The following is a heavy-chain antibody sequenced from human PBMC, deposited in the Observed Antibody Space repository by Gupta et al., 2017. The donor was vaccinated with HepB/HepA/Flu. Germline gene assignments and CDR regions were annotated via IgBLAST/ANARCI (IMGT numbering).Heavy chain of an antibody. CDR3: ARDSAARRGYYYYGMDV. CDR2: ISYDGSNK. D-gene: IGHD6-6*01. V-gene: IGHV3-30-3*01. J-gene: IGHJ6*02. Sequence: QVQLVESGGGVVQPGRSLRLSCAASGFTFSRYAMHWVRPAPGKGLEWVAVISYDGSNKYCADSVKGRFTISRDNSKNTLYLQMNSLRAEDTAVYYCARDSAARRGYYYYGMDVWGQGTTVTVSS. CDR1: GFTFSRYA.